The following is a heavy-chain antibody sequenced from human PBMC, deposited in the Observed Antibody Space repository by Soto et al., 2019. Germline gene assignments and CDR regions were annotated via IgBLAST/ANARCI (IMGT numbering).Heavy chain of an antibody. CDR3: ARTVGAAYYFDF. Sequence: QVQLQESGPGLVKPSETLSLTCTVSGDSMTKYYWSWLRQPAGKGLEWIGRIYTSGSTNYNPSLTSRVTMSIDTYNNHFSLKLKSVTAADTAVYSCARTVGAAYYFDFWGQGALVTVSS. CDR1: GDSMTKYY. CDR2: IYTSGST. D-gene: IGHD1-26*01. J-gene: IGHJ4*02. V-gene: IGHV4-4*07.